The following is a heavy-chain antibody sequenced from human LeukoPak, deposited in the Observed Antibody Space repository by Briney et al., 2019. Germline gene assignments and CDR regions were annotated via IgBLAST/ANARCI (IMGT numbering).Heavy chain of an antibody. Sequence: SVNVSFKSSEYTFTSYDINWVRQATGQGLEWMGWMNPNSGNTGYAQKFQGRVTMTRVTSISTAYMELNNLTSEDTAVYYCARGSWGEIAGRKSFEFWGQGSLVTVSS. J-gene: IGHJ4*02. D-gene: IGHD6-6*01. V-gene: IGHV1-8*01. CDR3: ARGSWGEIAGRKSFEF. CDR2: MNPNSGNT. CDR1: EYTFTSYD.